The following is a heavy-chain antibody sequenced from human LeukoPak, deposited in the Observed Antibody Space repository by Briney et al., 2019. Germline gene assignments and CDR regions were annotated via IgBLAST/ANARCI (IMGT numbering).Heavy chain of an antibody. J-gene: IGHJ6*03. V-gene: IGHV4-30-4*08. CDR3: ASIQLWSPRYYYYMDV. CDR1: GGSISSGDYY. CDR2: IYYSGST. D-gene: IGHD5-18*01. Sequence: SETLSLTCTVPGGSISSGDYYWSWIRQPPGKGLERIGYIYYSGSTYYNPSLKSRVTISVDTSKNQFSLKLSSVTAADTAVYYCASIQLWSPRYYYYMDVWGKGTTVTVSS.